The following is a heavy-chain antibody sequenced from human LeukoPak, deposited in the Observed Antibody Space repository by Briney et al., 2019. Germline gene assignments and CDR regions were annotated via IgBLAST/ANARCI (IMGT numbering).Heavy chain of an antibody. CDR3: ARGNLYSGYVFHYYYYMDV. J-gene: IGHJ6*03. CDR1: GFTFSSYG. D-gene: IGHD5-12*01. V-gene: IGHV3-7*03. Sequence: GGTLRLSCAASGFTFSSYGMSWVRQAPGKGLEWVANIKQDGSEKYYVDSVKGRFTISRDNAKNSLYLQMNSLRAEDTAVYYCARGNLYSGYVFHYYYYMDVWGKGTTVTISS. CDR2: IKQDGSEK.